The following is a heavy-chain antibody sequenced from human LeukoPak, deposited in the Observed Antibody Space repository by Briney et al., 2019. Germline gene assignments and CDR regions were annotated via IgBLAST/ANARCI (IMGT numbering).Heavy chain of an antibody. CDR1: GGTFSSYT. Sequence: SSVRVSCKASGGTFSSYTISWVRQAPGQGLEWMGRIIPILGIANYAQKFQGRVTITADESTSTAYMELSSLRSEDTAVYYCAREEGGSYYFDYWGQGTLVTVSS. CDR2: IIPILGIA. J-gene: IGHJ4*02. CDR3: AREEGGSYYFDY. V-gene: IGHV1-69*04. D-gene: IGHD1-26*01.